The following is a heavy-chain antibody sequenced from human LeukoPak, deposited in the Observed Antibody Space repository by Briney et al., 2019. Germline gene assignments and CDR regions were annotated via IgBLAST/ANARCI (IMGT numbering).Heavy chain of an antibody. CDR2: IKYDGSKI. D-gene: IGHD2/OR15-2a*01. J-gene: IGHJ4*02. CDR3: ATDGIPSATALAN. V-gene: IGHV3-30*02. CDR1: GFTFSHYG. Sequence: GGSPRLSCETSGFTFSHYGIHWVRQVPGMGLEWVAFIKYDGSKIYYAESVQGRFTISRDNSKNNLFLQMTRMRPQDTAVYYCATDGIPSATALANWGQGTLVTVSS.